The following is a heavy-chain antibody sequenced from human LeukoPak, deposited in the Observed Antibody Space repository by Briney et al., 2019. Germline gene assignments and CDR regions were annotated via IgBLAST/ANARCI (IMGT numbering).Heavy chain of an antibody. D-gene: IGHD4-17*01. CDR1: GFTFSSYG. V-gene: IGHV3-30*03. CDR3: VGDYGGIDY. CDR2: ISYDGSNK. Sequence: GGSLRLSCAASGFTFSSYGMHWVRQAPGKGLEWVAVISYDGSNKYYADSVKGRFTISRDNSKNTLYLQMNSLRAEDTAVYYCVGDYGGIDYWGQGTLVTVSS. J-gene: IGHJ4*02.